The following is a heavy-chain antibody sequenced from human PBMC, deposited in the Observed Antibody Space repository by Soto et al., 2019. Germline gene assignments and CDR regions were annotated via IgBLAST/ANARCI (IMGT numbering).Heavy chain of an antibody. CDR3: AKGGGSYTTGWYNDY. Sequence: QVQLQESGPGLVKPSETMSLTCTVSGVSLSNSYCSWARQPPGKGLEWIGHIWSSGSTNYNPSLRSRVTLSLDTSNNQVSLQLSSVTATDTAGYYCAKGGGSYTTGWYNDYWGQGTLVTVSS. D-gene: IGHD6-19*01. J-gene: IGHJ4*02. CDR1: GVSLSNSY. CDR2: IWSSGST. V-gene: IGHV4-4*08.